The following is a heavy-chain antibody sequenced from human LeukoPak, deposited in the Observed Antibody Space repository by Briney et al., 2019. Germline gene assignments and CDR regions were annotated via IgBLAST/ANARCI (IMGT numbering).Heavy chain of an antibody. CDR1: GGPITNRTDH. CDR2: IYHSGRT. J-gene: IGHJ5*02. V-gene: IGHV4-39*01. D-gene: IGHD3-22*01. CDR3: VRHRGPDTMMVVVSPVGWFDP. Sequence: SETLSLTCTVSGGPITNRTDHWAWIRQPPGKGLEWIGSIYHSGRTYYNPSLKSRVTISVDTSKRQFSLKLSSVTASDTSVYYCVRHRGPDTMMVVVSPVGWFDPWGQGTQVTVSS.